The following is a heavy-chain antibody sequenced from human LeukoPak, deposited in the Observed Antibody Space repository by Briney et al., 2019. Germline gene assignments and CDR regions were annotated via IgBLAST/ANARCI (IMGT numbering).Heavy chain of an antibody. J-gene: IGHJ4*02. CDR2: INPSGGST. V-gene: IGHV1-46*01. CDR1: GYTFATSY. CDR3: ARERRDRVTMTVVFKAFDY. Sequence: ASVKVSCTPSGYTFATSYMHWVRQAPGQGLEWMGIINPSGGSTTYAQKFQGRVTLTRDTSTSTVYMELSSLRSEDTAVYYCARERRDRVTMTVVFKAFDYWGQGTLVSVSP. D-gene: IGHD3-22*01.